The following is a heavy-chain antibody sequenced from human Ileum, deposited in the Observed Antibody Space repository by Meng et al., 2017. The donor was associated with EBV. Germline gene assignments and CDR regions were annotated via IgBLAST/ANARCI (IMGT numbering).Heavy chain of an antibody. V-gene: IGHV4-4*03. J-gene: IGHJ4*02. CDR1: GDSISNEHW. CDR2: IHHTRGP. CDR3: ASNGAFSLDH. D-gene: IGHD2-8*01. Sequence: QVNLQESGPGLVGPPGTLSLTCSVAGDSISNEHWWSWVRQSPGKGLEWIGEIHHTRGPNYNPSLKSRVIISVDKSNNHFSLRLSAVTAADTAVYYCASNGAFSLDHWGQGTLVTVSS.